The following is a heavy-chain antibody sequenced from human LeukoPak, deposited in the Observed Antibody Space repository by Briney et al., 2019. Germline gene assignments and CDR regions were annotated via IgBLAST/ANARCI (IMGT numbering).Heavy chain of an antibody. CDR2: MNPNSGNT. J-gene: IGHJ4*02. Sequence: ASVKVSCKASGYTFTSYDINWVRQATGQGLEWMGWMNPNSGNTGYAQKFQGRVTMTGNTSISTAYMELSSLRSEDTAVYYCARGLRYCSSTSCDYYFDYWGQGTLVTVSS. V-gene: IGHV1-8*01. D-gene: IGHD2-2*01. CDR3: ARGLRYCSSTSCDYYFDY. CDR1: GYTFTSYD.